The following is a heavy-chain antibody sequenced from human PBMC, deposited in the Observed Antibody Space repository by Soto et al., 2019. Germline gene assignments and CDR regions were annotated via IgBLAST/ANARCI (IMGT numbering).Heavy chain of an antibody. D-gene: IGHD2-8*02. J-gene: IGHJ4*02. Sequence: EVQLVESGGGLVQPGGSLRLSCAASGFTFSNFRMTWVRQAPGKGLEWVADIKQHGSEKYYVDSVKGRFTISRDNANNSLYLQMSSLRAEDTAVYYCARGYWSAFDYWGQGTLVTVSS. CDR2: IKQHGSEK. V-gene: IGHV3-7*01. CDR1: GFTFSNFR. CDR3: ARGYWSAFDY.